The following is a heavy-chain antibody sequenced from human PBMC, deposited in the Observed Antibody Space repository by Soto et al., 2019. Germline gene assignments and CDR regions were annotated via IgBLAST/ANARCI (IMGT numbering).Heavy chain of an antibody. CDR1: GGSISSGGYS. V-gene: IGHV4-30-2*01. J-gene: IGHJ4*02. Sequence: QLQLQESGSGLVKPSQTLSLTCAVSGGSISSGGYSWSWIRQPPGKGLEWIGYIYHSGSTYYNPSLKSRVTGSADRAEDQFALQLSSVTAADTAVYCCAAVGGLPRDSWGQGTLVTVSS. D-gene: IGHD5-12*01. CDR2: IYHSGST. CDR3: AAVGGLPRDS.